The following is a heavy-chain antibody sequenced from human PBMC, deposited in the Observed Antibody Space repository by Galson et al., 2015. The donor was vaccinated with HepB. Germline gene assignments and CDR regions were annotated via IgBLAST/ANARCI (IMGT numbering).Heavy chain of an antibody. D-gene: IGHD3-10*01. CDR3: ARAPLVWFGEFRASYYYGMDV. Sequence: TLSLTCTVSGGSISSGDYYWSWIRQPPGKGLEWIGYIYYSGSTYYNPSLKSRVTISVDTSKNQFSLKLSSVTAADTAVYYCARAPLVWFGEFRASYYYGMDVWGQGTTVTVSS. CDR1: GGSISSGDYY. CDR2: IYYSGST. J-gene: IGHJ6*02. V-gene: IGHV4-30-4*01.